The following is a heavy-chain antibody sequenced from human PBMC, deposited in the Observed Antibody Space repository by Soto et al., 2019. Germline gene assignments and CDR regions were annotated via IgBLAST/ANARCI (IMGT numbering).Heavy chain of an antibody. CDR2: IDNSGST. CDR3: ARGGQDFWSGPFDY. J-gene: IGHJ4*02. Sequence: QGQLQESGPGLVKPSETLSLTCTVSGGSISNYFCNWIRQPAGKVLEWFGRIDNSGSTNYNPSLKSRITMSADTSRKQYSLKLNSVTAADTAVYYCARGGQDFWSGPFDYWGQGALVTVSS. CDR1: GGSISNYF. V-gene: IGHV4-4*07. D-gene: IGHD3-3*01.